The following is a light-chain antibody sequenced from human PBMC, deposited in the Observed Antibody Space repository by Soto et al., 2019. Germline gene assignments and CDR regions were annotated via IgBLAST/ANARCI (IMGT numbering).Light chain of an antibody. CDR1: ESVSNN. J-gene: IGKJ4*01. V-gene: IGKV3-15*01. CDR3: QQYNEWPLT. Sequence: DIVMTQSPATLSVSPGERATLSCRASESVSNNLAWYQQKFGQAPRLLIYHASTRATGIPARFSGSGSGTELTLTISSLQSEDFALYYCQQYNEWPLTFGGGTKVEIK. CDR2: HAS.